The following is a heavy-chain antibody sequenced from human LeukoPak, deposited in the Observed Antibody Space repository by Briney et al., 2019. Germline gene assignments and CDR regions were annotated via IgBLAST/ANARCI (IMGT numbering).Heavy chain of an antibody. CDR2: INWNGGST. CDR1: GFTFYDYG. Sequence: GGSLRLSCAASGFTFYDYGMNWVRQAPGKGLEWVSGINWNGGSTGYADSVKGRFTISRDNANNSLYLQMNSLRAEDTALYYCAKLIAPAPTWYMDVWGKGTTVTVSS. J-gene: IGHJ6*03. D-gene: IGHD6-13*01. V-gene: IGHV3-20*04. CDR3: AKLIAPAPTWYMDV.